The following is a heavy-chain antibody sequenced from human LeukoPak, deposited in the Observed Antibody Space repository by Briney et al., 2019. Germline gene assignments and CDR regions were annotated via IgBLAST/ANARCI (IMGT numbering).Heavy chain of an antibody. J-gene: IGHJ5*02. D-gene: IGHD6-13*01. V-gene: IGHV4-59*01. CDR2: IYYSGST. CDR3: ARVRIAAAGPGWFDP. CDR1: GGSISSYY. Sequence: SETLSLTCTVSGGSISSYYWSWIRQPPGKGLGWIGYIYYSGSTNYNPSLKSRVTISVDTSKNQFSLKLSSVTAADTAVYYCARVRIAAAGPGWFDPWGQGTLVTVSS.